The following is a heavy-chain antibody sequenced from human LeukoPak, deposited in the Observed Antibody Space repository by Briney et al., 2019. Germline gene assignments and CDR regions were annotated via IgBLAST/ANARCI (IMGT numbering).Heavy chain of an antibody. CDR1: GFDFSTYA. J-gene: IGHJ5*02. Sequence: GRFLRLSCAASGFDFSTYAINWVRQAPGKGLEWVSSISTMSNYIFYGDSVKGRFTISRDNAKNSVYLQMNSLRPEDTAVYYCSRDRLGGLDLWGQGTLVTVSS. D-gene: IGHD5-12*01. CDR3: SRDRLGGLDL. CDR2: ISTMSNYI. V-gene: IGHV3-21*01.